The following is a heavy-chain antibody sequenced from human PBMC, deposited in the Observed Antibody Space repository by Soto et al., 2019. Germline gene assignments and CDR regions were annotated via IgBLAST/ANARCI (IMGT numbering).Heavy chain of an antibody. J-gene: IGHJ5*02. CDR1: GYTFTRYD. V-gene: IGHV1-8*01. CDR2: MNPNSGNT. D-gene: IGHD3-3*01. Sequence: QVQLVQSGTEVKKPGASVKVSCKASGYTFTRYDINWVRQATGQGLEWMGWMNPNSGNTGYAQKFQGRVTMTRNTSISTAYTELSSLRSEDTAVYYCARGYEGHYDFWRFDPWGQGTLVTVSS. CDR3: ARGYEGHYDFWRFDP.